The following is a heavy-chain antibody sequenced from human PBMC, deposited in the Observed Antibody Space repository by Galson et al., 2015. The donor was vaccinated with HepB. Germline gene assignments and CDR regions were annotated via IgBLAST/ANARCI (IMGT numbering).Heavy chain of an antibody. CDR1: GYTFTYRY. CDR3: ASSPERTGAFDI. V-gene: IGHV1-45*02. Sequence: SVKVSCKASGYTFTYRYLHWVRQAPGQALEWMGWITPFNGNTNYAQKFQDRVTITRDRSMSTAYMELSSLRSEDTAMYYCASSPERTGAFDIWGQGTMVTVSS. CDR2: ITPFNGNT. D-gene: IGHD6-25*01. J-gene: IGHJ3*02.